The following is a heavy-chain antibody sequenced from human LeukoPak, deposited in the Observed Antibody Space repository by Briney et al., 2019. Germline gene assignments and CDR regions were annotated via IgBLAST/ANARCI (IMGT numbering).Heavy chain of an antibody. J-gene: IGHJ4*02. CDR3: AGLGDDFWSGYRY. Sequence: GRSLGLSCAASGFTFSSYAMHWVRQAPGKGLEWVAVISYDGSNKYYADSAKGRFTISRDNSKNTLYLQMNSLRAEDTAVYYCAGLGDDFWSGYRYWGQGTLVTVSS. CDR2: ISYDGSNK. D-gene: IGHD3-3*01. V-gene: IGHV3-30-3*01. CDR1: GFTFSSYA.